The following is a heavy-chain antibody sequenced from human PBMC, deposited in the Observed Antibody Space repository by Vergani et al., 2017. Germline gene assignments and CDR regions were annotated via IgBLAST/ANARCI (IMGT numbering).Heavy chain of an antibody. J-gene: IGHJ4*02. Sequence: EVQLVESGGGLVQPGRSLRLSCTASGFTFGDYAMNWVRQAPGKGLEWVSSITSGSSYIYYADSVRGRFTISRDNAKNSLYLQMNSLRAEDTAVYYCARDPEHTVVTRLDYWGQGTLVTVSS. CDR2: ITSGSSYI. CDR3: ARDPEHTVVTRLDY. V-gene: IGHV3-21*01. D-gene: IGHD4-23*01. CDR1: GFTFGDYA.